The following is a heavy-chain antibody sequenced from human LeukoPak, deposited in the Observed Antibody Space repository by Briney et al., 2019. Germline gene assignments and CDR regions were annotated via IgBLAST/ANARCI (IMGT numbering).Heavy chain of an antibody. CDR3: ASTMGATRSLDY. D-gene: IGHD1-26*01. V-gene: IGHV3-33*01. J-gene: IGHJ4*02. CDR2: IWYDGSNK. Sequence: GGSLRLSCGASGFTFSSYGMHWVRQAPGKGLEWVAVIWYDGSNKYYADSVKRRFTISRDNSKNTLYLQMNSLRAEDTAVYYCASTMGATRSLDYWGQGTLVTVSS. CDR1: GFTFSSYG.